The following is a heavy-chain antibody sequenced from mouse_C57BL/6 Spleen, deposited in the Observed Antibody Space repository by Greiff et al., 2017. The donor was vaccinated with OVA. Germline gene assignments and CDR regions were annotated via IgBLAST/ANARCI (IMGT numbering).Heavy chain of an antibody. V-gene: IGHV1-52*01. CDR1: GYTFTSYG. D-gene: IGHD2-4*01. CDR3: ARREYDSGYFDV. Sequence: QVQLQQPGAELVRPGSSVKLSCKASGYTFTSYGMHWVKQRPIQGLEWIGNIDPSDGETHYNQKFKDKATLTVDKSSSTAYMQLSSLTSDDSAVDDCARREYDSGYFDVWGTGTTVTVSA. CDR2: IDPSDGET. J-gene: IGHJ1*03.